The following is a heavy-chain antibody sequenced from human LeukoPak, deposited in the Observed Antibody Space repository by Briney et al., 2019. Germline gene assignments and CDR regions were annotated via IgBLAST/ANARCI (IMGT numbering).Heavy chain of an antibody. CDR1: GGSVNGYY. Sequence: PSETLSLTCAVSGGSVNGYYWSWIRQTPGMGLEWIGYIYSSGDINYNPSLTSRLTMSVDTSNNQVSLKLSSVTAADTAVYFCARALGFGEFNFDYWGQGTLVTVSS. V-gene: IGHV4-59*02. J-gene: IGHJ4*02. D-gene: IGHD3-10*01. CDR3: ARALGFGEFNFDY. CDR2: IYSSGDI.